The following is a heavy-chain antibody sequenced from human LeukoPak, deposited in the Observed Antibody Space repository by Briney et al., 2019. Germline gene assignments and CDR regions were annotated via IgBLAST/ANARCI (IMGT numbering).Heavy chain of an antibody. CDR1: GHSISSGYY. J-gene: IGHJ5*02. V-gene: IGHV4-38-2*02. CDR2: IYHSGHT. D-gene: IGHD3-10*01. CDR3: ARALGYYSGTTWFDP. Sequence: SETLSLTCTVSGHSISSGYYWGWIRQPPGKGLEWIGSIYHSGHTYYKSSLQSRVTMSVDTSKNQFSLKVNSVTAADTAVYHCARALGYYSGTTWFDPWGPGTLVTVSS.